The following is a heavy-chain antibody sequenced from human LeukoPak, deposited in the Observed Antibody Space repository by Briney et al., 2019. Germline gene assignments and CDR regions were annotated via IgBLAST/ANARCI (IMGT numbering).Heavy chain of an antibody. D-gene: IGHD2-15*01. CDR2: INHSGST. Sequence: SETLSLTCAVYGGSFSGYYWSWIRQPPGKGLEWIGEINHSGSTNYNPSLKSRVTISVDTSKNQFSLKLSSVTAADTAVYYCARENCSGGSCYVGWFDPWGQGTLVTVSS. V-gene: IGHV4-34*01. CDR3: ARENCSGGSCYVGWFDP. CDR1: GGSFSGYY. J-gene: IGHJ5*02.